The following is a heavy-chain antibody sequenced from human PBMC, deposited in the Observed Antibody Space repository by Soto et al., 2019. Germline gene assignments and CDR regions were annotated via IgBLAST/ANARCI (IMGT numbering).Heavy chain of an antibody. CDR3: TADGYSNYDMDV. J-gene: IGHJ6*02. V-gene: IGHV3-73*01. CDR1: GFSISGSP. CDR2: IRSRTNSYAT. D-gene: IGHD6-13*01. Sequence: HPGGSLRLSCAASGFSISGSPIHWVRQASGKGLEWVGRIRSRTNSYATTYDASVQGRFTISRDDSKNTAYLQKNSLKTEDTAVYYCTADGYSNYDMDVWGQGTTVTVSS.